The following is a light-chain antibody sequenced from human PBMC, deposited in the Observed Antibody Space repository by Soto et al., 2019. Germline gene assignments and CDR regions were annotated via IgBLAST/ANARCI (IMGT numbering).Light chain of an antibody. CDR2: AAS. V-gene: IGKV1-39*01. J-gene: IGKJ5*01. Sequence: QMTQSQSSLSASVGDRVTITCRASQSIISYLNWYQQKPGKAPKLLIYAASNLQSGVPSRFSGSGSGTDFTLTISSLQPEDFATYYCQQSYSTPITFGQGTRLEI. CDR3: QQSYSTPIT. CDR1: QSIISY.